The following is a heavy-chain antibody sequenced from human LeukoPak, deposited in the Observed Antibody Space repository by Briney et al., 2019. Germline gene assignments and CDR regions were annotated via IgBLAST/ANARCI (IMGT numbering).Heavy chain of an antibody. D-gene: IGHD6-13*01. V-gene: IGHV4-59*08. CDR3: ARHIYSSRDRAFDI. CDR1: GGSINSYH. J-gene: IGHJ3*02. Sequence: SETLSLTCTVSGGSINSYHWSWIRQPPGKGLEWIGYIYYSGSTNYNPSLKSRLTISVDTSKNQFSLKLSSVTAAATAVYYCARHIYSSRDRAFDIWGQGTMVTVSS. CDR2: IYYSGST.